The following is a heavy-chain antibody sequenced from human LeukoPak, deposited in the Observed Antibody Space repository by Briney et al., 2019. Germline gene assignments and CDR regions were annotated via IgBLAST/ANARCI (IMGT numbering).Heavy chain of an antibody. Sequence: GGSLRLSCAASGFTFTSYAMSWVRQAPGKGLEWVSGISNSGGNTYYADSVKGRFTISRDNSKNTLYLQMKSLRVEDTAVYYCAEGHRWHDYWGQGTLVTDSS. CDR1: GFTFTSYA. D-gene: IGHD4-23*01. V-gene: IGHV3-23*01. CDR3: AEGHRWHDY. J-gene: IGHJ4*02. CDR2: ISNSGGNT.